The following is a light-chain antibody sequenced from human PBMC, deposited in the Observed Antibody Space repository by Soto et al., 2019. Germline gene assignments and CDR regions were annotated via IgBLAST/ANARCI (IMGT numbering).Light chain of an antibody. CDR1: RGISSY. V-gene: IGKV1-9*01. J-gene: IGKJ4*01. CDR3: QQLNSYTLT. Sequence: DIQLTQSPSFLSASVGDRVTITCRASRGISSYLAWYQQKPGKAPKLLIYAASTLQSGVPSRFSGSGSGTEFNLTISRLQTEDSATYYCQQLNSYTLTFGGGTKVDIK. CDR2: AAS.